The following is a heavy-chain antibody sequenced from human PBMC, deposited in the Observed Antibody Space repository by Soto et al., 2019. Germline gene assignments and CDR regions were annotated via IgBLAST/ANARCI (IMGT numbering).Heavy chain of an antibody. CDR2: ISDSGGT. Sequence: PSETLSLTCSVSGASIGSGDDYWTWIRQSPGKGLEWIGYISDSGGTSYNPSLRSRLTIALDTSKNHFSLKLNSVTAADTAVYYCAKYPPPDFDPWGQGIPVTVSS. CDR3: AKYPPPDFDP. CDR1: GASIGSGDDY. V-gene: IGHV4-30-4*08. D-gene: IGHD2-2*02. J-gene: IGHJ5*02.